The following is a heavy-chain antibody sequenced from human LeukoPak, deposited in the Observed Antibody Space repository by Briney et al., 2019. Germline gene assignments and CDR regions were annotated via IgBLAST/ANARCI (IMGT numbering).Heavy chain of an antibody. Sequence: GGSLRLSCAASGFTFIDYDMHWVRQGMGKGLEGVSAIGIRGDTHYSGSVKGRFTISRENAESSLYLQMNSLRAEDTAVYYCARGGIQVSGIDEFDYWGQGTLVTVSS. J-gene: IGHJ4*02. CDR1: GFTFIDYD. D-gene: IGHD6-19*01. V-gene: IGHV3-13*01. CDR3: ARGGIQVSGIDEFDY. CDR2: IGIRGDT.